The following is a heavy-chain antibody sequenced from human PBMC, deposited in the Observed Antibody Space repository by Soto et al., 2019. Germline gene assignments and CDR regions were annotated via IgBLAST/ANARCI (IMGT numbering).Heavy chain of an antibody. V-gene: IGHV1-2*02. CDR1: GYTFTGYY. D-gene: IGHD3-10*01. CDR3: ARDRGGFNYYYYGMDV. J-gene: IGHJ6*02. CDR2: INPNSGGT. Sequence: GASVKVSCKASGYTFTGYYMHWVRQAPGQGLEWMGWINPNSGGTNYAQKFQGRVTMTRDTSISTAYMELSRLRSDDTAAYYCARDRGGFNYYYYGMDVWGQGTTVTVSS.